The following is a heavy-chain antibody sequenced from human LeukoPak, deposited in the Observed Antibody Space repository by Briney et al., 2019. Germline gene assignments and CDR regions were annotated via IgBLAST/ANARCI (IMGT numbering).Heavy chain of an antibody. Sequence: GRSLRLSCAASGFTFSSYAMHWVRQAPGKGLEWVAYITYDGSNKYYADSVKGRFTISRDNSKNTLYLQMTSLRAEDTAVYYCARGGADYGDYPPATVDYWGQGTLVTVSS. CDR1: GFTFSSYA. J-gene: IGHJ4*02. D-gene: IGHD4-17*01. V-gene: IGHV3-30-3*01. CDR3: ARGGADYGDYPPATVDY. CDR2: ITYDGSNK.